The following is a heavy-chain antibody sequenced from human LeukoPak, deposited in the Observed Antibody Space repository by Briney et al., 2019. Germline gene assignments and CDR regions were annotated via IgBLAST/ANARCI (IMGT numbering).Heavy chain of an antibody. D-gene: IGHD6-19*01. Sequence: GGSLRLSCAASGFTFSNAWMSWVRQAPGKGLKWVGRIKSKTDGGTTDYAAPVKGRFTISRDDSKNTLYLQMNSLKTEDTAVYYCTTGVAVAPLGYWGQGTLVTVSS. J-gene: IGHJ4*02. CDR1: GFTFSNAW. CDR3: TTGVAVAPLGY. CDR2: IKSKTDGGTT. V-gene: IGHV3-15*01.